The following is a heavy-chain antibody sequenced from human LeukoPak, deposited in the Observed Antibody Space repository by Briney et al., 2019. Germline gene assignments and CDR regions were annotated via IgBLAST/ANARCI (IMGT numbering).Heavy chain of an antibody. CDR1: GGSVSICSYF. D-gene: IGHD1-26*01. Sequence: PSETLSLTCNVSGGSVSICSYFWGWIRQPPGKGLEWIGSIYYSGNTYYNPSLKSRVTISIDTSKNQFSLRLTSVTAADTAVYYCARHQYSGSYYHYWGQGTLVTVSS. CDR2: IYYSGNT. J-gene: IGHJ4*02. V-gene: IGHV4-39*01. CDR3: ARHQYSGSYYHY.